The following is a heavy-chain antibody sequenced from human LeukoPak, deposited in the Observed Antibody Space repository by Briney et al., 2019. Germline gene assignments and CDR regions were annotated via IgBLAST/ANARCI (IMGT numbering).Heavy chain of an antibody. Sequence: GGSLRLSCAASGFTFSRYSMNWVRQAPGKGLEWVSAISGSGGSTYYADSVKGRFTISRDNSKNTLYLQMISLRAEDTAVYYCAKEKSGYDSPPFDPWGQGTLVTVPS. J-gene: IGHJ5*02. CDR3: AKEKSGYDSPPFDP. CDR2: ISGSGGST. CDR1: GFTFSRYS. D-gene: IGHD5-12*01. V-gene: IGHV3-23*01.